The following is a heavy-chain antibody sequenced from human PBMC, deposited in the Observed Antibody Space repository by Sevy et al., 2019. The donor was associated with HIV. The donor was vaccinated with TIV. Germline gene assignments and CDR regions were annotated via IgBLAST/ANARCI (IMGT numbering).Heavy chain of an antibody. CDR2: TRNKADGYTT. J-gene: IGHJ4*02. Sequence: GGSLRLSCVASGFTFSDHYMEWVRQAPGEGLEWVGHTRNKADGYTTEYAASVKGRFTISRDESKNSLYVQMNSLKAEDTAVYYCATHAGIAAAGRVFDYWGQGTLVTVSS. CDR1: GFTFSDHY. CDR3: ATHAGIAAAGRVFDY. V-gene: IGHV3-72*01. D-gene: IGHD6-13*01.